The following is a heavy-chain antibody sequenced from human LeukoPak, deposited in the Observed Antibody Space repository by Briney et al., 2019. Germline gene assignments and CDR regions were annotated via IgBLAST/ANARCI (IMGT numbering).Heavy chain of an antibody. D-gene: IGHD6-6*01. Sequence: GGSLRLSCAASGFTVSSNYMSWVRQAPGKGLEWVSVIYSGGSTYYADSVKGRFTISRDNSKNTLYLQMNSLRAEDTAVYYCAKDIAARCFLPDYWGQGTLVTVSS. CDR1: GFTVSSNY. J-gene: IGHJ4*02. CDR2: IYSGGST. V-gene: IGHV3-53*01. CDR3: AKDIAARCFLPDY.